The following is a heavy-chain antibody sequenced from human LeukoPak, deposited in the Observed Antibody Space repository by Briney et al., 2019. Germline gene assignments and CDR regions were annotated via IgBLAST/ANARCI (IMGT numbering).Heavy chain of an antibody. CDR1: GGTFSSYA. D-gene: IGHD5-18*01. CDR2: IIPIFGTA. CDR3: ARDPDTAMGGAAFDI. J-gene: IGHJ3*02. Sequence: ASVKVSCKASGGTFSSYAISWVRQAPGQGLEWMGGIIPIFGTANYAQKFQGRVTITADESKSTAYMELSSLRSEDTAVYYCARDPDTAMGGAAFDIWGQGTMVTVSS. V-gene: IGHV1-69*13.